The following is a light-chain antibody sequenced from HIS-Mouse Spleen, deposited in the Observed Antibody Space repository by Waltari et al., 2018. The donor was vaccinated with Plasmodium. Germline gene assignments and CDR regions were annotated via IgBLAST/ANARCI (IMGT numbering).Light chain of an antibody. CDR3: LLYYGGARV. J-gene: IGLJ3*02. CDR1: TGAVTSGYY. V-gene: IGLV7-43*01. Sequence: QTVVTQEPSLTVSPGGTVTLTCSSSTGAVTSGYYPNWFQQKPGQAPRALIYSTSNKTSWTPARFSGSLLGGKAALTLSGVQPEDEAEYYCLLYYGGARVFGGGTKLTVL. CDR2: STS.